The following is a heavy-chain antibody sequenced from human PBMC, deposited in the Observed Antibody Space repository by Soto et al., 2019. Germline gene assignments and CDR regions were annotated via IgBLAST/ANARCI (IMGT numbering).Heavy chain of an antibody. CDR3: ARGPYYDSSGWEGFNWFDP. Sequence: SETLSLTCTVSGDSISSGGYYWSWIRQHPGKGLEWIGGIYYSGVTYYNPSLKSRVTISVDTSKNQFSLKLSSVTAADTAVYYCARGPYYDSSGWEGFNWFDPWGQGTLVTVSS. CDR2: IYYSGVT. V-gene: IGHV4-31*03. CDR1: GDSISSGGYY. J-gene: IGHJ5*02. D-gene: IGHD3-22*01.